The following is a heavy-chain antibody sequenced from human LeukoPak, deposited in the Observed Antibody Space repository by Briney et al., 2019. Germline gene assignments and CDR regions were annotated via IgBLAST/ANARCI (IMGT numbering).Heavy chain of an antibody. CDR3: ARGTSIAAAVPTY. CDR2: IKQDGSEK. J-gene: IGHJ4*02. Sequence: GGSLRLSCAASGFTFSFYWMSWVRLAPGKGLEWVANIKQDGSEKYYVDSVKGRFTISRDNAKNSLYLQMNSLRAEDAAVYYCARGTSIAAAVPTYWGQGTLVTVSS. D-gene: IGHD6-13*01. CDR1: GFTFSFYW. V-gene: IGHV3-7*05.